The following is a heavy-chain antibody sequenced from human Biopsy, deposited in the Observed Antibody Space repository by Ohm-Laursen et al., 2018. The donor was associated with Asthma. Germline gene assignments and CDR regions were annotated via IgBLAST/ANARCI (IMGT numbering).Heavy chain of an antibody. D-gene: IGHD3-3*01. V-gene: IGHV3-30*18. Sequence: SLRLSCSASGFVFRSHAMHWVRQAPGKGLEWVAVVSYDGGVAHYADSMKGRFTISRDSAKSTPYLQMNRLRTDDTAVYYCAKRRGYSDLTDFDHWGQGTLVTVSS. CDR2: VSYDGGVA. CDR1: GFVFRSHA. CDR3: AKRRGYSDLTDFDH. J-gene: IGHJ4*02.